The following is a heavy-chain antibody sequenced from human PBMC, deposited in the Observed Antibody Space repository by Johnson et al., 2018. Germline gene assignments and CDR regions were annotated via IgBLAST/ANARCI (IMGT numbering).Heavy chain of an antibody. J-gene: IGHJ1*01. CDR1: GFSFSNYV. Sequence: QVQLVQSGGGVVQPGRSLRLSCSASGFSFSNYVMHWVRQAPGKGLEWVAVTSNDEGIKYYVDSVKGRFTISRDNSKGTLYLQINSLRAEDTAVHYCATGAISGVIYREFFQHWGQGTLVTVSS. CDR3: ATGAISGVIYREFFQH. D-gene: IGHD3-10*01. CDR2: TSNDEGIK. V-gene: IGHV3-30*03.